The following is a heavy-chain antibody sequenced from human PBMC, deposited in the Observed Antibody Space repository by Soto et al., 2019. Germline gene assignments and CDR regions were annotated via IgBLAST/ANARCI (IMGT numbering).Heavy chain of an antibody. D-gene: IGHD5-12*01. CDR1: GFTFDDYA. Sequence: EVQLVESGGGLVQPGRSLRLYCAASGFTFDDYAMHWVRQAPGKGLEWVSGISWNSGSIGYADSVKGRFTISRDNAKNSLYLQMNSLRAEDTALYYGAKGISLWGATVDYWGQGTLVTVSS. CDR2: ISWNSGSI. CDR3: AKGISLWGATVDY. J-gene: IGHJ4*02. V-gene: IGHV3-9*01.